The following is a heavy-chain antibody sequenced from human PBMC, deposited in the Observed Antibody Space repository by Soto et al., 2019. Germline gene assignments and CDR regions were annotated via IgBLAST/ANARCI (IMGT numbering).Heavy chain of an antibody. CDR1: GGSISSSSYY. V-gene: IGHV4-39*07. CDR3: AREKPYSSSWYHDY. Sequence: PSETLSLTCTVSGGSISSSSYYWGWIRQPPGKGLEWIGEINYSGSTNYNPSLKSRVTISVDTSKNQFSLKLSSVTAADTAVYYCAREKPYSSSWYHDYWGQGTLVNVS. CDR2: INYSGST. D-gene: IGHD6-13*01. J-gene: IGHJ4*02.